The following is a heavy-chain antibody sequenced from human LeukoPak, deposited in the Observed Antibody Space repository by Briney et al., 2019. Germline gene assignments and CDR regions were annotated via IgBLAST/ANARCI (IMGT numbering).Heavy chain of an antibody. CDR2: TNEAGGDK. CDR3: AIATTGRGAFGS. D-gene: IGHD1-1*01. Sequence: GGSLRLSCAASGFTFSDFWMSWVRQAPGKGLECVASTNEAGGDKYYVDSVKGRFTISRDNSKNSLSLQMNSLTAEDTAIYYCAIATTGRGAFGSWGQGTLVTVSS. J-gene: IGHJ4*02. CDR1: GFTFSDFW. V-gene: IGHV3-7*01.